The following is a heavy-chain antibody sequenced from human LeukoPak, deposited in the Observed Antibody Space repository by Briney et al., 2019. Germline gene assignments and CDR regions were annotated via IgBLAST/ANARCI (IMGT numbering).Heavy chain of an antibody. CDR2: IVGRAETT. CDR1: GFTFSSNA. D-gene: IGHD6-19*01. Sequence: GGSLRLSCAASGFTFSSNAMSWVRQAPGKGLEWVSGIVGRAETTYSADSVKGRFSVSRDNSENTLYLQMSSLRVEDTAIYYCGKVHSSGWVFDYWGQGTLVTVSS. J-gene: IGHJ4*02. V-gene: IGHV3-23*01. CDR3: GKVHSSGWVFDY.